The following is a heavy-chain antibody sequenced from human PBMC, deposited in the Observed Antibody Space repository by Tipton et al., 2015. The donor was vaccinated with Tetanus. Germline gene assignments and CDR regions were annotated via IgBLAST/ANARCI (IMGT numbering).Heavy chain of an antibody. Sequence: SLRLSCEASGFTFIDFSMHWVRQAPGKGPEWVASISWNSNSIGYADSVKGRFTISRDNAKNSLYLQMGSLRPEDTASYFCAKGPGHSYWYFDLWGRGTLVSVSS. CDR1: GFTFIDFS. CDR2: ISWNSNSI. CDR3: AKGPGHSYWYFDL. V-gene: IGHV3-9*01. D-gene: IGHD2-21*02. J-gene: IGHJ2*01.